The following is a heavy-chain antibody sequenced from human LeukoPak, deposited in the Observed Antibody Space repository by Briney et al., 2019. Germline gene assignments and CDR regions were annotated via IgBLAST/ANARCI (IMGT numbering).Heavy chain of an antibody. D-gene: IGHD3-10*01. CDR2: ISSSGITI. CDR3: AKDIGSYYDY. Sequence: GGSLRLSCAASGFLFSSFEVNWVRQAPGKGLEWVSYISSSGITIYYADSVKGRFTISRDNSKNTLYLEMNSLRAEDTAVYYCAKDIGSYYDYWGQGILVTVSS. V-gene: IGHV3-48*03. CDR1: GFLFSSFE. J-gene: IGHJ4*02.